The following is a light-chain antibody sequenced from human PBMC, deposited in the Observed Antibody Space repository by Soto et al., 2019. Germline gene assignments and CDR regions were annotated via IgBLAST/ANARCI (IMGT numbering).Light chain of an antibody. V-gene: IGLV2-23*03. CDR3: CSYAGINTFVI. CDR2: EGS. CDR1: SSDVGSYNL. J-gene: IGLJ2*01. Sequence: QSALTQPASVSGSPGQSITISCTGTSSDVGSYNLVSWYQHHPGDAPKLMIYEGSKRPSGVSNRFSGSKSGNTASLTISGLQAEDEADYYCCSYAGINTFVIFGGGTKVTVL.